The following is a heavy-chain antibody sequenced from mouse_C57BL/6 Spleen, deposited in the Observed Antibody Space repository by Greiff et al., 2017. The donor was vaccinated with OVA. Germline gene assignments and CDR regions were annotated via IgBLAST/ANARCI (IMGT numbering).Heavy chain of an antibody. CDR1: GFTFSSYG. Sequence: EVMLVESGGDLVKPGGSLKLSCAASGFTFSSYGMSWVRQTPDKRLEWVATISSGGSYTYYPDSVKGRFTISRDNAKNTLYLQMSSLKSEDTAMXYCARHGDGNYAMDYWGQGTSVTVSS. CDR3: ARHGDGNYAMDY. CDR2: ISSGGSYT. J-gene: IGHJ4*01. V-gene: IGHV5-6*01. D-gene: IGHD2-1*01.